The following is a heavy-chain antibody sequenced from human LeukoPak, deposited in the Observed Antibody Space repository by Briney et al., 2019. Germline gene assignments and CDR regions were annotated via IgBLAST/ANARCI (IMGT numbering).Heavy chain of an antibody. D-gene: IGHD4-17*01. J-gene: IGHJ5*02. CDR1: GFTFNKYW. CDR3: ARDAYTTTSNWLDP. V-gene: IGHV3-74*01. Sequence: PGGSLRLSCAASGFTFNKYWMHWVRQAPGKGLDWVSRITGDGSDIAYADSVKGRFTVSRDDAKNTLFLQMTSLRVEDTAIYYCARDAYTTTSNWLDPWGQGTLVTVSS. CDR2: ITGDGSDI.